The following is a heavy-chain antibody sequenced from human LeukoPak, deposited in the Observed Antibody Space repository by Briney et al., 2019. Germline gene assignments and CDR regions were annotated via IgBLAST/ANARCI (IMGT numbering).Heavy chain of an antibody. J-gene: IGHJ6*03. Sequence: GESLKISCRSSGYSFTSYWICWVRQMPGKGLEWMGIIYPGDSDTRYSPSFQGQVTISVDKSISTAYLLWSSLKASDAAMYYCARLPDSGSYFRGVEYYMHVWGKGTTVTVSS. CDR1: GYSFTSYW. V-gene: IGHV5-51*01. CDR3: ARLPDSGSYFRGVEYYMHV. CDR2: IYPGDSDT. D-gene: IGHD1-26*01.